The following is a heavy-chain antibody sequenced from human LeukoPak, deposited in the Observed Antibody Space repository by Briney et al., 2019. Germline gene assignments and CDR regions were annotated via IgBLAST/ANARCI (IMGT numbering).Heavy chain of an antibody. D-gene: IGHD3-10*01. CDR1: GGSISSYY. CDR3: ARRLTLGESFYFDY. V-gene: IGHV4-59*08. Sequence: SETLSLTCTVSGGSISSYYWSWIRQPPGKGLQWIGYISSSGRTNYNPSLGSRVTISKDTSKNQFSLKLSSVTAADTAVYYCARRLTLGESFYFDYWGQGTLVTVSS. J-gene: IGHJ4*02. CDR2: ISSSGRT.